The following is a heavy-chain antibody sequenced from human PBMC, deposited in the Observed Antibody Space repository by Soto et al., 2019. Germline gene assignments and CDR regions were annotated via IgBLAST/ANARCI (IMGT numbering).Heavy chain of an antibody. CDR3: AKDSVYYDFWSGSPMDV. J-gene: IGHJ6*02. CDR1: GFTFSSYA. CDR2: ISGSGGST. V-gene: IGHV3-23*01. D-gene: IGHD3-3*01. Sequence: GGSLRLSCAASGFTFSSYAMSWVRQAPGKGLEWVSAISGSGGSTYYADSVKGRFTISRDNSKNTLYLQMNSLRAEDTAVYYCAKDSVYYDFWSGSPMDVWGQGTTVTVSS.